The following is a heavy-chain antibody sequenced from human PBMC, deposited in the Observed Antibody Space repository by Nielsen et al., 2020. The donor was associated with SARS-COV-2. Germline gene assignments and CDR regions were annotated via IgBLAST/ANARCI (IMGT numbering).Heavy chain of an antibody. CDR1: GFTFSNYA. Sequence: GESLKISCAASGFTFSNYAMSWVRQAPGKGLEWVSTISGSGGNTYYADSVKGRFTISRDNSKNSLYLQMNSLRDEDTAVYYCARDNQSLRFLEWSYYYYYGMDVWGQGTTVTVSS. D-gene: IGHD3-3*01. CDR2: ISGSGGNT. J-gene: IGHJ6*02. CDR3: ARDNQSLRFLEWSYYYYYGMDV. V-gene: IGHV3-23*01.